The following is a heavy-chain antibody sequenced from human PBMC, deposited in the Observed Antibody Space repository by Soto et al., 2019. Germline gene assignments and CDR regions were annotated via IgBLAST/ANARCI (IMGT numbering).Heavy chain of an antibody. Sequence: QLQLQESGSGLVKPSQTLSLTCAVSGGSISSGGYSWSWIRQPPGKGLEWIGYIYHSGSTYYNPSLKSRVTISVDRSKNQFSLKLSSVTAADAAVYYCARAHYGDYGYGMDVWGQGTTVTVSS. J-gene: IGHJ6*01. V-gene: IGHV4-30-2*01. D-gene: IGHD4-17*01. CDR2: IYHSGST. CDR3: ARAHYGDYGYGMDV. CDR1: GGSISSGGYS.